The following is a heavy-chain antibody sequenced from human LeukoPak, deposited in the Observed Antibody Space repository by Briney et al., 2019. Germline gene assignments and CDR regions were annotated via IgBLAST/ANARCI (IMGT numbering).Heavy chain of an antibody. CDR1: GGSISSYY. J-gene: IGHJ5*02. D-gene: IGHD6-13*01. V-gene: IGHV4-59*08. CDR2: IYYSGST. Sequence: SETLSLTCTVSGGSISSYYWSWIRQPPGKGLEWIGYIYYSGSTNYNPSLKSRVTISVDTSKNQFSLKLSSVTAADTAVYYCARQPAGTRWFDPWGQGTLVTVSS. CDR3: ARQPAGTRWFDP.